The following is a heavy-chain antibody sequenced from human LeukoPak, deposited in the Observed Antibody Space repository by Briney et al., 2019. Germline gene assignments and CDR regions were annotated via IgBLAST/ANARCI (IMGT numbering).Heavy chain of an antibody. J-gene: IGHJ5*02. CDR1: GGTFSSYA. V-gene: IGHV1-69*13. CDR3: AMSGFGESQS. Sequence: ASVKVSCKASGGTFSSYAINWVRQAPGQGLEWMGGIIPIFGTANYAQKFQGRVTITADESTSTAYMELSSLRSEDTAVYYCAMSGFGESQSWGQGTLVTVSS. CDR2: IIPIFGTA. D-gene: IGHD3-10*01.